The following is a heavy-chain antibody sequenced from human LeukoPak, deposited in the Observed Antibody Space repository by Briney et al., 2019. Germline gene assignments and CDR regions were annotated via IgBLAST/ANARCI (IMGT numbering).Heavy chain of an antibody. D-gene: IGHD3-9*01. CDR2: MNPNSGNT. CDR3: ARATPFRRWGYDILTGYAFDI. V-gene: IGHV1-8*03. CDR1: GYTFTSYD. J-gene: IGHJ3*02. Sequence: GASVKVSCKASGYTFTSYDINWVRQATGQGLEWMGWMNPNSGNTGYAQKFQGRVTITRNTSISTAYMELSSLRSEDTAVYYCARATPFRRWGYDILTGYAFDIWGQGTMVTVSS.